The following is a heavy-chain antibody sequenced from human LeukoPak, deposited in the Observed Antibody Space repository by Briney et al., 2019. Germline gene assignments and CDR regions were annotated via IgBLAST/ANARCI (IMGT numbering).Heavy chain of an antibody. CDR3: AKHSDRNYYYYYMDV. CDR2: ISGTGGTI. V-gene: IGHV3-23*01. J-gene: IGHJ6*03. CDR1: GFTFKSFA. D-gene: IGHD2-15*01. Sequence: GGSLRLSCAASGFTFKSFAPSWVRQAPGRGPEWVSGISGTGGTITYADSVSGRFSISRDNSKNTLYLLMNSLRAEDTAVYYCAKHSDRNYYYYYMDVWGKGTTVTVSS.